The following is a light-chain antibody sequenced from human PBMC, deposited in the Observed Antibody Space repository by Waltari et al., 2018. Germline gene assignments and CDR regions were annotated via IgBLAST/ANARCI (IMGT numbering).Light chain of an antibody. V-gene: IGKV3-11*01. CDR3: QQRRNWA. Sequence: EIVLTQSPATLSLSPGERATLSGRASQSLSSYLAWYQQKPGQAPRLLIYDASSRATGIPARFSGSGSGTDFTLTISSLEPEDFAVYYCQQRRNWAFGGGTKVEIK. J-gene: IGKJ4*01. CDR1: QSLSSY. CDR2: DAS.